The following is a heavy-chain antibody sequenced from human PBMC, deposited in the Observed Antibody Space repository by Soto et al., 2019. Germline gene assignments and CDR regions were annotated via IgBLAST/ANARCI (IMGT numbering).Heavy chain of an antibody. CDR1: GCTFSSYI. Sequence: GGSLRLSCAASGCTFSSYIMNWVRQAPGKGLEWVSSISSSSSYIYYADSVKGRFTISRDNAKNSLYLQMNGLRAEDTAVYYCARDPSQIVATTRHYWGQGTLVTVSS. CDR3: ARDPSQIVATTRHY. CDR2: ISSSSSYI. D-gene: IGHD5-12*01. J-gene: IGHJ4*02. V-gene: IGHV3-21*01.